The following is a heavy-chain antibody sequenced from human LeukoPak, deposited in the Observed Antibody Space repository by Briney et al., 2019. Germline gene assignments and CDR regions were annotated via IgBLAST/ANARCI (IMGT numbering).Heavy chain of an antibody. CDR2: INPNGGDT. J-gene: IGHJ4*02. CDR3: VRVGFTTSWSNFDY. V-gene: IGHV1-2*06. D-gene: IGHD2-2*01. CDR1: GYNFPAYF. Sequence: GASVKVSCKAAGYNFPAYFMHWVRHAPGQGLEWMGRINPNGGDTNYAQKFQGRVTMASDTSISTAYMELNSLISDDTAVYYCVRVGFTTSWSNFDYWGQGTLVTVSS.